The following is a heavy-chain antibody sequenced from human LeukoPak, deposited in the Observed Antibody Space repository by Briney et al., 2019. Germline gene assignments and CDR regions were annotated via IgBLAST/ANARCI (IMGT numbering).Heavy chain of an antibody. CDR2: IYTSGST. J-gene: IGHJ2*01. D-gene: IGHD3-22*01. V-gene: IGHV4-4*07. Sequence: MTSETLSLTCTVSGGSISSYYWSWIRQPAGKGLQWIGRIYTSGSTNYNPSLKSRVTMSVDTSKNQFSLKLTSVTAADTAVYYCARAYYDTSDYPGWYFDLWGRGTLVTVSS. CDR3: ARAYYDTSDYPGWYFDL. CDR1: GGSISSYY.